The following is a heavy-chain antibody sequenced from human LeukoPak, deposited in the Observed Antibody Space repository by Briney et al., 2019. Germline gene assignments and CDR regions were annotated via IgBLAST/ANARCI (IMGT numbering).Heavy chain of an antibody. D-gene: IGHD6-13*01. V-gene: IGHV4-30-2*01. Sequence: SETLSLTCTVSGGSVSSGSYYWSWIRQPPGKGLEWIGYIYHSGSTYYNPSLKSRVTISVDRSKNQFSLKLSSVTAADTAVYYCARAAAGPFDYWGQGTLVIVSS. CDR3: ARAAAGPFDY. CDR2: IYHSGST. J-gene: IGHJ4*02. CDR1: GGSVSSGSYY.